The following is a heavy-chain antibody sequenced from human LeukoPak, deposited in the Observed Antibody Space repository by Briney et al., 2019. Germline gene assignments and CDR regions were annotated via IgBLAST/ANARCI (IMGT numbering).Heavy chain of an antibody. V-gene: IGHV4-38-2*02. J-gene: IGHJ1*01. CDR3: AREDGDYVGAYFQH. CDR1: GYSISSGYY. CDR2: IYHSGST. D-gene: IGHD4-17*01. Sequence: LETLSLTCAVSGYSISSGYYWGWIRQPPGKGLEWIGSIYHSGSTYYNPSLKSRVTISVDTSKNQFSLKLSSVTAADTAVYYCAREDGDYVGAYFQHWGQGTLVTVSS.